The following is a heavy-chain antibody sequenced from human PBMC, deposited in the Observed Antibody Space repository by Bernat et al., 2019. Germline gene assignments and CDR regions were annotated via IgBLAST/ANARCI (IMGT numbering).Heavy chain of an antibody. Sequence: QLQLQESGPGLVKPSETLSLTCTVSGGSISSSSYYWGWIRQPPGKGLEWIGSIYYSGSTYYNPSLKSRVTISVDTSKNQFSLKLSSVTAADTAVYYCARHRIDRDDCWSGYRLMHFDYWGQGTLVTVSS. V-gene: IGHV4-39*01. J-gene: IGHJ4*02. CDR1: GGSISSSSYY. CDR2: IYYSGST. D-gene: IGHD3-3*01. CDR3: ARHRIDRDDCWSGYRLMHFDY.